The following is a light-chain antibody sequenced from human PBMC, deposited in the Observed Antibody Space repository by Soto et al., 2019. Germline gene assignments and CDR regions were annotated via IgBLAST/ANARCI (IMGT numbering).Light chain of an antibody. CDR2: DAS. CDR3: QQYNNWPPIT. Sequence: EIVLTQSRATLSLSPGERATLSCRASQSVSSYLAWYQQKPGQAPRLLIYDASNRATGIPARFSGSGSGTDFTLTISSLQSEDSAVYYCQQYNNWPPITFGQGTRLEIK. J-gene: IGKJ5*01. V-gene: IGKV3-11*01. CDR1: QSVSSY.